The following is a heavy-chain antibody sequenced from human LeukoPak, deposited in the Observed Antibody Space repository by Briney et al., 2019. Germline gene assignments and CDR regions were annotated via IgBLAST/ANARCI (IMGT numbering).Heavy chain of an antibody. J-gene: IGHJ4*02. V-gene: IGHV3-48*01. Sequence: GGSLRLSCAASGFTFSSYGMTWVRQAPGKGLEWVSYISSSSSTIYYADSVKGRFTISRDNAKNSLYLQLNSLRAEDTAVYYCVRGGGRGDYNERYYFDYWGQGTLVTVSS. CDR3: VRGGGRGDYNERYYFDY. CDR1: GFTFSSYG. D-gene: IGHD3-22*01. CDR2: ISSSSSTI.